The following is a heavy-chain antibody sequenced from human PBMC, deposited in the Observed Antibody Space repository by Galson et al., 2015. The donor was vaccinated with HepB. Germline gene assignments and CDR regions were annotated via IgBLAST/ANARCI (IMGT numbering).Heavy chain of an antibody. Sequence: INTYYRDSLKGRFTISRDNPKNTLYLQMNSPRVEDTAVYCCARGRNYYDSTGSYDHWGRGTLVTVSS. J-gene: IGHJ4*02. CDR3: ARGRNYYDSTGSYDH. CDR2: INT. D-gene: IGHD3-22*01. V-gene: IGHV3-30*03.